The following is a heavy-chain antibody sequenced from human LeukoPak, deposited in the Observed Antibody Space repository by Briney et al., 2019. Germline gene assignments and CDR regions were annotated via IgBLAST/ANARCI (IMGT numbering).Heavy chain of an antibody. D-gene: IGHD3-10*01. V-gene: IGHV3-21*01. J-gene: IGHJ4*02. Sequence: GGSLRLSCAASGFTFSSYSMNWVRQAPGKGLEWVSSISSSSSYIYYADSVKGRFTISRDNAKNSLFLQMNSLRAEDTAVYCCARDGGATMVRGVATYDSWGQGTLVTVSS. CDR3: ARDGGATMVRGVATYDS. CDR1: GFTFSSYS. CDR2: ISSSSSYI.